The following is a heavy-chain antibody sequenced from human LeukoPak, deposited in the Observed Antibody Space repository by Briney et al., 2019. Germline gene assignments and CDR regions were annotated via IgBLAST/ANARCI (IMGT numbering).Heavy chain of an antibody. V-gene: IGHV3-21*01. CDR2: ISSSSSYI. Sequence: GGSLRLSCAASGFTFSSYSMNWVRQAPGKGLEWVSSISSSSSYIYYADSVKGRFTISRDNAKNSLYLQMNSLRAEDTAVYYCARDLGIAAAGQNDYWGQGTLATVSS. J-gene: IGHJ4*02. D-gene: IGHD6-13*01. CDR3: ARDLGIAAAGQNDY. CDR1: GFTFSSYS.